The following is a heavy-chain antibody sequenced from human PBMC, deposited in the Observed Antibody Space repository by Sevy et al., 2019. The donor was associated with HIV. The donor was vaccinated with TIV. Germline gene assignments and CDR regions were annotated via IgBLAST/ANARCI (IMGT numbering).Heavy chain of an antibody. CDR3: ARDLPPSATTVAHFDC. D-gene: IGHD4-17*01. V-gene: IGHV3-48*03. CDR2: ISNSGTTI. CDR1: GFTFSRYE. J-gene: IGHJ4*02. Sequence: GGSLRLSCAASGFTFSRYEMNWVRQAPGKGLEWVSYISNSGTTISYSDSVKGRFTISRDNARNSLYLQMNSLRAEDTAVYYCARDLPPSATTVAHFDCWGQGTLVTVSS.